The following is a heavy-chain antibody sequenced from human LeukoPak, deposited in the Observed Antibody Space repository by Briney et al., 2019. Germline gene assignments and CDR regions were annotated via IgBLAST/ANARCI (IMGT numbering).Heavy chain of an antibody. J-gene: IGHJ4*02. CDR1: GFTFSSYA. CDR2: ISGSGGST. Sequence: GGSLRLSRAASGFTFSSYAMSWVRQAPGKGLEWVSAISGSGGSTYYADSVKGRFTISRDNSKNSLYLQMNSLRAEDTAVYYCASELYSSGSLWGWGQGTLVTVSS. D-gene: IGHD6-19*01. V-gene: IGHV3-23*01. CDR3: ASELYSSGSLWG.